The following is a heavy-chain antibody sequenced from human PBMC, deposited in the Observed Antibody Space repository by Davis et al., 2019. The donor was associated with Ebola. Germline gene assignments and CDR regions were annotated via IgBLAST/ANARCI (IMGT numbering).Heavy chain of an antibody. CDR1: GGSISSSSYY. D-gene: IGHD6-13*01. V-gene: IGHV4-39*01. J-gene: IGHJ4*02. CDR3: ARQAADPFDY. Sequence: SETLSLTCTVPGGSISSSSYYWGWIRQPPGKGLEWIGSIYYSGSTYYNPSLKSRVTISVDTSKNQFSLKLSSVTAADTAVYYCARQAADPFDYWGQGTLVTVSS. CDR2: IYYSGST.